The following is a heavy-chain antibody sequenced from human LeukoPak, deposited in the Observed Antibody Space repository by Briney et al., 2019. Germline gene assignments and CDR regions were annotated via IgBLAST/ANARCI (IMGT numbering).Heavy chain of an antibody. CDR1: GASISSDSYY. Sequence: KPSETLSLTCTVSGASISSDSYYWSWIRQPAGKGLEWIGRIYTSGSTNYNPSLKSRVTISVDTSKNQFSLKLSSVTAADTAVYYCARGGGSYPYYFDYWGQGTLVTVSS. D-gene: IGHD1-26*01. V-gene: IGHV4-61*02. CDR2: IYTSGST. CDR3: ARGGGSYPYYFDY. J-gene: IGHJ4*02.